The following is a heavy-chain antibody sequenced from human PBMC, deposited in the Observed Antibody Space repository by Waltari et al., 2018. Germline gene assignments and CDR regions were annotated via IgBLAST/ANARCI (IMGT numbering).Heavy chain of an antibody. Sequence: QVQLVQSGAEVKKPGSSVKVSCKASGGTFSSYAISWVPQAPGQGLEWMGGIIPIFGTANYAQKFQGRVTITADESTSTAYMELSSLRSEDTAVYYCASEEYDSSGYYYFDYWGQGTLVTVSS. D-gene: IGHD3-22*01. CDR2: IIPIFGTA. CDR1: GGTFSSYA. J-gene: IGHJ4*02. V-gene: IGHV1-69*12. CDR3: ASEEYDSSGYYYFDY.